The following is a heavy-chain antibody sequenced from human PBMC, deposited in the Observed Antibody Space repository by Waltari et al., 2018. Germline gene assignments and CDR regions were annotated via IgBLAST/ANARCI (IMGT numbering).Heavy chain of an antibody. CDR3: ARVPFPYCGGDCYFKGTYYYYYMDV. CDR1: GGSISSGSYY. V-gene: IGHV4-61*02. Sequence: QVQLQESGPGLVKPSQTLSLTCTVSGGSISSGSYYWSWIRQPAGKGLEWIGRIYTSGSTNYTPSLKSRVTISVDTSKNQFSLKLSSVTAADTAVYYCARVPFPYCGGDCYFKGTYYYYYMDVWGKGTTVTVSS. D-gene: IGHD2-21*01. J-gene: IGHJ6*03. CDR2: IYTSGST.